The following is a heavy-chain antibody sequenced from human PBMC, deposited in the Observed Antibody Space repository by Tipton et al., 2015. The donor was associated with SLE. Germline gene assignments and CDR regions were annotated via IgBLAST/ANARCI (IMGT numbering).Heavy chain of an antibody. D-gene: IGHD3-10*01. CDR1: GYTFTSYG. CDR2: ISAYNGNT. V-gene: IGHV1-18*01. CDR3: ARDSRITMVRGVLHGMDV. Sequence: QLVQSGAEVKKPGASVKVSCKASGYTFTSYGISWVRQAPGQGLEWMGWISAYNGNTNYAQKLQGRVTMTTDTSTSTAYMELRSRRSDDTAVYYCARDSRITMVRGVLHGMDVWGQGTTVTVPS. J-gene: IGHJ6*02.